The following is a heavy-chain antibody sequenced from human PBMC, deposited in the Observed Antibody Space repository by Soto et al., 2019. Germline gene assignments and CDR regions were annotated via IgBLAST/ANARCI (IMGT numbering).Heavy chain of an antibody. V-gene: IGHV1-69*01. CDR3: ARDGWLYSSSSGSYYYYYGMDV. D-gene: IGHD6-6*01. CDR2: IIPIFGTA. J-gene: IGHJ6*02. CDR1: GGTFSSYA. Sequence: QVQLVQSGAEVKKPGSSVKVSCKASGGTFSSYAISWVRQAPGQGLEWMGGIIPIFGTANYAQKFQGRVTITADESTSTAYMELSSLRSEDTAVYHCARDGWLYSSSSGSYYYYYGMDVWGQGTTVTVSS.